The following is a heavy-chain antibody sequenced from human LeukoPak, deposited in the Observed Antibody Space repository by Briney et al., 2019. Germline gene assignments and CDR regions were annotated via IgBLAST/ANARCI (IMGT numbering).Heavy chain of an antibody. V-gene: IGHV4-34*01. CDR1: GGSFSGYY. CDR3: ARPDCSGGSCYMDY. J-gene: IGHJ4*02. D-gene: IGHD2-15*01. Sequence: PSETLSLTCAVYGGSFSGYYWSWIRQPPGKGLEWIGEINHSGSTNYNPSLKSRVTISVDTSKNQFSLKLSSVTAADTAVYYCARPDCSGGSCYMDYWGQGTLVTVSS. CDR2: INHSGST.